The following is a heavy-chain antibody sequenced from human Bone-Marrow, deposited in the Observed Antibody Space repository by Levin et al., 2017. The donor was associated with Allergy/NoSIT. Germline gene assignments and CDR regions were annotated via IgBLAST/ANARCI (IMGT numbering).Heavy chain of an antibody. CDR1: FSLFPLSF. D-gene: IGHD4-11*01. CDR2: IYPGDSDT. J-gene: IGHJ4*02. V-gene: IGHV5-51*01. Sequence: CTFSFSLFPLSFLGWVRQMPGKGLEWMGIIYPGDSDTRYSPSFQGQVTISASQSISTAYLQWSSLKASDTAMYYCARQSYSNYGFDYWGQGTLVTVSS. CDR3: ARQSYSNYGFDY.